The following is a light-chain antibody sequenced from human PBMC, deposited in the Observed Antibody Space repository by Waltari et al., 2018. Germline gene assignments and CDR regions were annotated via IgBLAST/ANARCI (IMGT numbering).Light chain of an antibody. V-gene: IGKV1-5*03. Sequence: DIQMTQSPSTLSASVGDTVTITCRPSQTMSNWLAWYQQKPGKAPKVLIYKASNLQSGVPQRLGGSVSGTEFTLTISSLQPDDFATYYCQHFSTYSTFGQGTKVEIK. CDR3: QHFSTYST. CDR1: QTMSNW. J-gene: IGKJ1*01. CDR2: KAS.